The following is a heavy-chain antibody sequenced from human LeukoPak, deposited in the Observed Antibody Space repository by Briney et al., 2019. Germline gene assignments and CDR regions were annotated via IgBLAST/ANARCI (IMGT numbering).Heavy chain of an antibody. J-gene: IGHJ4*02. CDR1: GFTFSTHT. Sequence: GGSLRLSCAASGFTFSTHTMNWARQAPGKGLEWVSSINSGGSTTHYPDPVKGRFTISRDNAQNSLYLQMNSLRVDDAAVYYCLRGDSRDFWGQGTLVTVSS. CDR3: LRGDSRDF. CDR2: INSGGSTT. D-gene: IGHD3-22*01. V-gene: IGHV3-21*01.